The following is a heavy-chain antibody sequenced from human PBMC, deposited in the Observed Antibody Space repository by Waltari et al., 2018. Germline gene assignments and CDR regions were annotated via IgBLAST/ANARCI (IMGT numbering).Heavy chain of an antibody. CDR1: GDSIRSSSYY. V-gene: IGHV4-39*01. J-gene: IGHJ5*02. CDR3: ARLRSNMTPFDP. Sequence: QLQLQGSGPGQVNPSETLSLPCTVSGDSIRSSSYYWGWIRQPPGKGLEWIGSIYYGGSTYYNPSLKSRLSISVDTPKNQFSLKLSSVTAADAAIYYCARLRSNMTPFDPWGQGTLVTVSS. CDR2: IYYGGST. D-gene: IGHD2-8*01.